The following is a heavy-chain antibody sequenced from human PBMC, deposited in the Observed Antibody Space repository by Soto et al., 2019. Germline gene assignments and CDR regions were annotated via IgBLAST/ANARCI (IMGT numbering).Heavy chain of an antibody. V-gene: IGHV1-18*01. CDR2: ISAYNGNT. J-gene: IGHJ6*02. CDR1: GYTFTSYG. Sequence: QVQLVQSGAEVKKPGASVKVSCKASGYTFTSYGISWVRQAPGQGLEWMGWISAYNGNTNYAQKLPGRVTMTTDTSTSTAYMELRSLRSDDTAVYYCARVVVAARSTYYSYGMDVWGQGTTVTVSS. CDR3: ARVVVAARSTYYSYGMDV. D-gene: IGHD2-15*01.